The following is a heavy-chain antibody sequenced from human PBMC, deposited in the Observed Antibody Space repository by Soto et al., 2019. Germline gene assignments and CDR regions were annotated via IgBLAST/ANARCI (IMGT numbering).Heavy chain of an antibody. V-gene: IGHV3-23*01. Sequence: EVQLLESGGGLVQPGGSLRLSCAASGFTFSNYFMSWVRQAPGKGLEWVSGISGGGGSTHYPDSVKGRFTISRDNSKTTLYLQMISLRAEDTAVYYCAKGYCTNGICYTDYWGQGTLVTVSS. D-gene: IGHD2-8*01. CDR1: GFTFSNYF. CDR2: ISGGGGST. J-gene: IGHJ4*02. CDR3: AKGYCTNGICYTDY.